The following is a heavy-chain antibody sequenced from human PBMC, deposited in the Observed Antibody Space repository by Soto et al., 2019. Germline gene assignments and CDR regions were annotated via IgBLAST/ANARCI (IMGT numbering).Heavy chain of an antibody. D-gene: IGHD1-7*01. CDR1: EITFSAYA. Sequence: GGSLRHSCASSEITFSAYAMGLVRQTPGKGLEWVSVIYSGGSTYYADSVKGRFTISRDNSKNTLYLQMNSLRAEDTAVYYCARSVELREYYYYYMDVWGKGTTVTVSS. J-gene: IGHJ6*03. V-gene: IGHV3-66*01. CDR2: IYSGGST. CDR3: ARSVELREYYYYYMDV.